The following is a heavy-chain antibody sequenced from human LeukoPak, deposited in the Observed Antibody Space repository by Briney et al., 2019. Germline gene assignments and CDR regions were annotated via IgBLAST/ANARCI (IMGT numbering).Heavy chain of an antibody. CDR1: GYTFTSYD. D-gene: IGHD6-19*01. CDR2: MNSNSGNT. Sequence: EASVKVSCKASGYTFTSYDINWVRQATGQGLEWMGWMNSNSGNTGYAQKFQGRVTMTRNTSISTAYMELSSLRSEDTAVYYCARGYSSGWYKGSPTNIDAFDIWGQGTMVTVSS. V-gene: IGHV1-8*01. J-gene: IGHJ3*02. CDR3: ARGYSSGWYKGSPTNIDAFDI.